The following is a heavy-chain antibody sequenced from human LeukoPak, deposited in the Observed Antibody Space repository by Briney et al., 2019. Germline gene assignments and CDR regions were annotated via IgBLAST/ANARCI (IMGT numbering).Heavy chain of an antibody. V-gene: IGHV4-34*01. CDR3: ARGRLPAARIDY. CDR2: INHSGST. J-gene: IGHJ4*02. Sequence: SETLSLTCAVYGGSSSGYYWSWIRQPPGKGLEWIGEINHSGSTNYNPSLKSRVTISVDTSKNQFSLKLSSVTAADTAVYYCARGRLPAARIDYWGQGTLVTVSS. D-gene: IGHD2-2*01. CDR1: GGSSSGYY.